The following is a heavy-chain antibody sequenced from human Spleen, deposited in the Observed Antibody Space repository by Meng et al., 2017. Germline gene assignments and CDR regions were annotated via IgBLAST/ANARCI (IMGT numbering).Heavy chain of an antibody. CDR1: GGSVSSGNYY. CDR2: IYHTGST. V-gene: IGHV4-61*03. D-gene: IGHD4-17*01. CDR3: ARSDYGDYGPAGT. J-gene: IGHJ5*02. Sequence: QVQLQDSGPGLVRPSEPLARPCTVSGGSVSSGNYYWSWVRQPPGKGLEWIGFIYHTGSTDCNPSLKRRVTISVDTSNNHFSLKLTSVTAADTAVYYCARSDYGDYGPAGTWGQGTLVTVSS.